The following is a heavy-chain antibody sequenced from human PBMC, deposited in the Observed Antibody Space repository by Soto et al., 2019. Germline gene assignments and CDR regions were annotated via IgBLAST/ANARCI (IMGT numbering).Heavy chain of an antibody. CDR2: IYPGDSDT. J-gene: IGHJ5*02. Sequence: GESLKISCKGSGYSFTSYWIGWVRQMPGKGLEWMGIIYPGDSDTRYSPSFQGQVTISADKSISTAHLQWSSLKASDTAMYYCARQGGDDYGDYNWFDPWGQGTLVTVSS. V-gene: IGHV5-51*01. D-gene: IGHD4-17*01. CDR1: GYSFTSYW. CDR3: ARQGGDDYGDYNWFDP.